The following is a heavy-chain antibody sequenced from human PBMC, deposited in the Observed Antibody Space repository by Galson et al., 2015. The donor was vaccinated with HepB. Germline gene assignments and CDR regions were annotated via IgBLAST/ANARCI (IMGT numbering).Heavy chain of an antibody. V-gene: IGHV3-30-3*01. CDR3: ARDPSGYYDFWSGYYYYMDV. CDR1: GFTFSSYA. J-gene: IGHJ6*03. CDR2: ISYDGSNK. D-gene: IGHD3-3*01. Sequence: SLRLSCAASGFTFSSYAMHWVRQAPGKGLEWVAVISYDGSNKYYADSVKGRFTISRDNSKNTLYLQMNSLRAEDTAVYYCARDPSGYYDFWSGYYYYMDVWGKGTTVTVSS.